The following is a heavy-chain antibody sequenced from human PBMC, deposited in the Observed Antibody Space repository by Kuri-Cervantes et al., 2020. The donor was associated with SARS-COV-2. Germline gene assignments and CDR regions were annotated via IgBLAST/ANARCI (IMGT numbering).Heavy chain of an antibody. V-gene: IGHV3-23*03. J-gene: IGHJ3*02. D-gene: IGHD4-11*01. CDR1: GFTFSSYA. CDR2: ICSGGSST. Sequence: GESLKISWAASGFTFSSYAMSWVRQAPGKGLEWVSVICSGGSSTYYADSVKGRFTISRDNSKNTLYLQMNSLRAEDTAVYYCAQRMSYSNYGNDAFDIWGQGTMVTVSS. CDR3: AQRMSYSNYGNDAFDI.